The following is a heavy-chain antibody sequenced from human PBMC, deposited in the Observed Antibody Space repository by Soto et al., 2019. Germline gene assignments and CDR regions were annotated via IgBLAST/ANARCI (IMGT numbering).Heavy chain of an antibody. D-gene: IGHD5-12*01. V-gene: IGHV1-2*04. CDR3: ARDIGRRDGYNYFDY. J-gene: IGHJ4*02. Sequence: ASVKVSCKASGYTFTGYYMHWVRQAPGQGLEWMGWINPNSGGTNYAQKFQGWVTMTRDTSISTAYMELSRLRSDDTAVYYCARDIGRRDGYNYFDYWGQGTLVTVSS. CDR2: INPNSGGT. CDR1: GYTFTGYY.